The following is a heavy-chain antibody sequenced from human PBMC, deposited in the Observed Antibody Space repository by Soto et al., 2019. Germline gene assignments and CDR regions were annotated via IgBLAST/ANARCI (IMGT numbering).Heavy chain of an antibody. D-gene: IGHD2-15*01. CDR2: IYYSGST. CDR3: ARDGLGYCSGGSCPGHWFDP. J-gene: IGHJ5*02. V-gene: IGHV4-31*02. CDR1: GCSISSGGYY. Sequence: LTCTVSGCSISSGGYYWSWIRQHPRKGLEWIGYIYYSGSTYYNPSLKSRVTISVDTSKNQFSLKLSSVTAADTAVYYCARDGLGYCSGGSCPGHWFDPWGQGTLVTVSS.